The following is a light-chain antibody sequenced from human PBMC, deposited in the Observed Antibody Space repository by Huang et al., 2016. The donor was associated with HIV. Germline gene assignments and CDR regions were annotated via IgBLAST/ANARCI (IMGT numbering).Light chain of an antibody. V-gene: IGKV2-28*01. CDR1: QSLLHSNGYTY. CDR2: FGS. J-gene: IGKJ1*01. Sequence: DIVMTQSPIFLPVTPGEPASISCRSSQSLLHSNGYTYLDWYLQKPGQSPQLLIYFGSNRASGVPDRFSGSGSGTDFTLKISRVEAEDAGVYYCMQALQTPRTFGQGTKVEIK. CDR3: MQALQTPRT.